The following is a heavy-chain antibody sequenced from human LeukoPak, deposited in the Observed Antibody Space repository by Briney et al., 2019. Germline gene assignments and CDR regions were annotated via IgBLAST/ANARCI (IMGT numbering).Heavy chain of an antibody. CDR1: GFTFSSYA. Sequence: GGSLRLSCAGSGFTFSSYAMTWVRQAPGKGLKWVSGISASNGNTYHADSVKGRFTISRDNSKGTLYLQMNSLRVEDTAVYYCAKGSSDSCYSALEYWGKGTLVTVSS. J-gene: IGHJ4*02. CDR3: AKGSSDSCYSALEY. D-gene: IGHD3-22*01. V-gene: IGHV3-23*01. CDR2: ISASNGNT.